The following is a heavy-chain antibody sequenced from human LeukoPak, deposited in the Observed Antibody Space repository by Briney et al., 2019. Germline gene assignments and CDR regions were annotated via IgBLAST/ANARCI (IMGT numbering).Heavy chain of an antibody. D-gene: IGHD2-15*01. CDR3: GGEPCRGLSCGFVDV. CDR1: GGSVNSGSEY. Sequence: SETLSLTCTVSGGSVNSGSEYWRWIRQPPGKGLEWIGYVFYSGITNYNPSLQRRVTISVDTSKSQFSLELTSVTAADTAVYYCGGEPCRGLSCGFVDVWGQGTTVTVFS. J-gene: IGHJ6*02. V-gene: IGHV4-61*01. CDR2: VFYSGIT.